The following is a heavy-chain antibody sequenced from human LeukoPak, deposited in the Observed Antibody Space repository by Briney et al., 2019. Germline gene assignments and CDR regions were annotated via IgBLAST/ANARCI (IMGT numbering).Heavy chain of an antibody. V-gene: IGHV4-59*01. CDR2: IYYSGSS. CDR3: ARYPFDGYNYHFDY. D-gene: IGHD5-24*01. CDR1: GASISSYY. J-gene: IGHJ4*02. Sequence: PSETLSLTCTVSGASISSYYWSWIRQPPGKGLEWIGYIYYSGSSNYNPSLKSRVTISVDTSKNQFSLKLSSVTAADTAVYYCARYPFDGYNYHFDYWGQGTLVTVSS.